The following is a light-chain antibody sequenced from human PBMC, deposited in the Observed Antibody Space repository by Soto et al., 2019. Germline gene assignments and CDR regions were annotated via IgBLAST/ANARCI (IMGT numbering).Light chain of an antibody. CDR1: QTVRNNY. V-gene: IGKV3D-11*02. J-gene: IGKJ1*01. Sequence: EFVLTQSPGTLSLSPGERATLSCRASQTVRNNYLAWYQQKPGQAPRLLIYDASNRATGIPARFSGSGSGTDFTLTISSLEPEDSAIYYCQQRSSWHTFGQGTKV. CDR2: DAS. CDR3: QQRSSWHT.